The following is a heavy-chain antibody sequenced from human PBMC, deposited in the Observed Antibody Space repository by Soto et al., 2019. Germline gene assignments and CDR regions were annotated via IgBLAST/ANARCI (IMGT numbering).Heavy chain of an antibody. V-gene: IGHV4-4*02. Sequence: RCAVYHGSLSSSTWSYWVRRPPRKGLEWIGEIYHSGSTNYNPSLKSRVTISVDKSKNQFSLKLSSVTAADTAVYYCASNTVGKTRHPANHFPMDVRVQCPTI. CDR2: IYHSGST. CDR1: HGSLSSSTW. CDR3: ASNTVGKTRHPANHFPMDV. J-gene: IGHJ6*02. D-gene: IGHD4-17*01.